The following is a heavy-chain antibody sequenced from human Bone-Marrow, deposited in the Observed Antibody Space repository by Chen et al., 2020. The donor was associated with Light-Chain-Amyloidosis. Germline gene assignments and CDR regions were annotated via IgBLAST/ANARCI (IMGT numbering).Heavy chain of an antibody. CDR2: ISGSGGNT. Sequence: EVQLSESGGCLVQPGGSLRLSCAASGFTFSSYAMTWVRQAPGKGLEWVSGISGSGGNTYYTDSVKGRFTLSRDNSKNTLYLQMSSLRAEDTAIYYCAKDMKREGYTYNPSDYWGQGTLVTVSS. D-gene: IGHD5-18*01. CDR1: GFTFSSYA. V-gene: IGHV3-23*01. CDR3: AKDMKREGYTYNPSDY. J-gene: IGHJ4*02.